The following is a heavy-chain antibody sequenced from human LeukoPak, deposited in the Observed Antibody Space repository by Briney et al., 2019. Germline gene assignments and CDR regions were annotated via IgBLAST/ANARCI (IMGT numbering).Heavy chain of an antibody. CDR1: GFTFSSYA. CDR2: ISNDGSKK. D-gene: IGHD3-3*01. CDR3: AREGGITIFGVVNYFDY. J-gene: IGHJ4*02. Sequence: GGSLRLSCGASGFTFSSYAMHWVRQAPGKGLEWVAVISNDGSKKYYADSVKGRFTISRDNSKNTLYLQMNSLRAEDTAVYYCAREGGITIFGVVNYFDYWGQGTLVTVSS. V-gene: IGHV3-30-3*01.